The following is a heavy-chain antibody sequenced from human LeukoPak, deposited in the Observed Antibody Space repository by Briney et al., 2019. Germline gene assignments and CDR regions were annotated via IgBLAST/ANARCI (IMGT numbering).Heavy chain of an antibody. CDR2: ISYDGSNK. D-gene: IGHD3-10*01. J-gene: IGHJ5*02. Sequence: PGGSLRLSCAASGFTFSSYEMNWVRQAPGKGLEWVAVISYDGSNKYYADSVKGRFTISRDNSKNTLYLQMNSLRAEDTAVYYCAKDPLVPAPIIYGSGNWFDPWGQGTLVTVSS. CDR1: GFTFSSYE. V-gene: IGHV3-30*04. CDR3: AKDPLVPAPIIYGSGNWFDP.